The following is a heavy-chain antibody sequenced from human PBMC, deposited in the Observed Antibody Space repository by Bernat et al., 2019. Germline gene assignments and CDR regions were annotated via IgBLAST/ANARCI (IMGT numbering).Heavy chain of an antibody. CDR1: AFTFSTYA. CDR2: ISGSGFST. D-gene: IGHD4-17*01. J-gene: IGHJ5*02. Sequence: VHLLESGGGLVQPGGSLRLSCSASAFTFSTYAMNWVGQPPGRGLEWVSTISGSGFSTYYADSVKGRFTISRDNSKNTLSLQMNSLRAEDTAVYYCAKELRSSENWFDPWGQGTLVTVSS. CDR3: AKELRSSENWFDP. V-gene: IGHV3-23*01.